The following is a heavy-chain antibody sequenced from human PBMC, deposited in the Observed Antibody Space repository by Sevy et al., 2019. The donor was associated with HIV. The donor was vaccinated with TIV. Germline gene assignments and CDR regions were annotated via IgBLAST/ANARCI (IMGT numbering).Heavy chain of an antibody. CDR3: ARDGGYSIKWYPLY. J-gene: IGHJ4*01. Sequence: GGSLRLSCAASGFAFSSHAMHWVRQAPGKGLEWVGVISYEGTETFYAASVEGRFTISRDNSKNMLSLQINSLRPEDTAVYYRARDGGYSIKWYPLYWGQGTLVTVSS. CDR1: GFAFSSHA. V-gene: IGHV3-30-3*01. CDR2: ISYEGTET. D-gene: IGHD6-13*01.